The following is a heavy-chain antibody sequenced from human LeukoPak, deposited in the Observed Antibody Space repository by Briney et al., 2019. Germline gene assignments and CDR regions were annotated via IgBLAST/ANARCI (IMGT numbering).Heavy chain of an antibody. CDR3: AKGGGYYDRSDAFDM. Sequence: PGGSLRLSCAASGFTFSSYAMSWVRQAPGKGLEWVSLINNDGSTYYADSVKGRFTISRDNSKNTLYLQMNSLIAEDTAVYYCAKGGGYYDRSDAFDMWGQGTMVTVSS. J-gene: IGHJ3*02. CDR2: INNDGST. V-gene: IGHV3-23*01. CDR1: GFTFSSYA. D-gene: IGHD3-22*01.